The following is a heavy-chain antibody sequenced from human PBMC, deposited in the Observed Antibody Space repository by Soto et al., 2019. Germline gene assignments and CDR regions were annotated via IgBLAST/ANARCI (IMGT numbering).Heavy chain of an antibody. J-gene: IGHJ4*02. CDR2: ISPNSGDT. Sequence: ASVKVSCKASGYTFSGYYIHWVRLAPGQGLAWMGWISPNSGDTNYAQKFQGRVTMTRDTSISTAYMELSGLRSDDTAVYYCASGGVAGGFFDYWGQGTLVTVSS. CDR1: GYTFSGYY. D-gene: IGHD3-10*01. V-gene: IGHV1-2*02. CDR3: ASGGVAGGFFDY.